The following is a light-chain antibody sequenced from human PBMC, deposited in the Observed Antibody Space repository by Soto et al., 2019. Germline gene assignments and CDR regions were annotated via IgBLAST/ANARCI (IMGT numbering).Light chain of an antibody. CDR2: AAS. CDR1: QSISSY. V-gene: IGKV1-39*01. Sequence: DIQMTQSPSSLSASVGDRVTITCRASQSISSYLNWYQQKPGKAPKLLIHAASTLRSGVPSRFSGGGSGTDFTLTISSLQPEDFAIYYCQQSYTTPRTFGQGTMVEIK. J-gene: IGKJ1*01. CDR3: QQSYTTPRT.